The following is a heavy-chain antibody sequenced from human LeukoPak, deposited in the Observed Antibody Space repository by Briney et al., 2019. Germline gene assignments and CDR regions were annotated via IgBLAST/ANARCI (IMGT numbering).Heavy chain of an antibody. CDR3: ARDPTEILTGYYYFDY. CDR2: INAGNGNT. D-gene: IGHD3-9*01. V-gene: IGHV1-3*01. Sequence: ASVKVSCKASGYTFTSYAMHWVRQAPGQRLEWMGWINAGNGNTKYSQKFQGRVTITRDTSASTAYTELSSLRSEDTAVYYCARDPTEILTGYYYFDYWGQGTLVTVSS. CDR1: GYTFTSYA. J-gene: IGHJ4*02.